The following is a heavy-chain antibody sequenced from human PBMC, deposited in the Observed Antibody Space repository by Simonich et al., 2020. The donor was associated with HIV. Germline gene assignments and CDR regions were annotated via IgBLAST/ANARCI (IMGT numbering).Heavy chain of an antibody. D-gene: IGHD1-26*01. CDR3: ARHTIMLIVGASSVDWFDP. CDR1: GGSFRGYY. Sequence: QVQLQQWGARLLKPSETLSLTCAVYGGSFRGYYWTWIRQPPGKGLEWIGEINHSGSTNYIPSPKSRSTISVDTSKNQFSLKLSSVTAADTAVYYCARHTIMLIVGASSVDWFDPWGQGTLVTVSS. CDR2: INHSGST. J-gene: IGHJ5*02. V-gene: IGHV4-34*01.